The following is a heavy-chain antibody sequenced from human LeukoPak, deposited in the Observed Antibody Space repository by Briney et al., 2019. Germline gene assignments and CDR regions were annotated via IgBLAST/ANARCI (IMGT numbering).Heavy chain of an antibody. V-gene: IGHV3-73*01. J-gene: IGHJ5*02. D-gene: IGHD6-13*01. CDR3: TSQAGYSSSWET. CDR2: MRSRANNYAT. Sequence: PGGSLKLSCAASGFTFSGSAMHWVRQAPGKGLEWVGRMRSRANNYATQYAASVEGRFTISRDDSKNTRYLEMNSLKTEDTALYYCTSQAGYSSSWETWGQGTLVTVSS. CDR1: GFTFSGSA.